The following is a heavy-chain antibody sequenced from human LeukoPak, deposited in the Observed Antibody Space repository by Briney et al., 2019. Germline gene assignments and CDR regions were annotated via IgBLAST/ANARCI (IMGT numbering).Heavy chain of an antibody. CDR1: GGSFSGYY. CDR3: ANGGWYYFDY. V-gene: IGHV4-34*01. CDR2: IKHSGST. D-gene: IGHD6-19*01. Sequence: SETLSLTCAVYGGSFSGYYWSWVRQPPGKGLEWIGEIKHSGSTNYNPSPKSRVPISVDTSKNQFSLKLSSVTAADTAVYYCANGGWYYFDYWGQGTMVTVSS. J-gene: IGHJ4*02.